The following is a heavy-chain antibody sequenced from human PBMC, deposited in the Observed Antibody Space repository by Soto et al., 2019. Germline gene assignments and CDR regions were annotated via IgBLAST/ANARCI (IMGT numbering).Heavy chain of an antibody. D-gene: IGHD3-3*01. Sequence: PSETLSLTCTVSGGSISSSSYYWGWIRQPPGKGLEWIGSIYYSGSTYYNPSLKSRVTISVDTSKNQFSLKLSSVTAADTAVYYCAGTTYDFWSGYTDAFDIWGQGTMVTVS. CDR2: IYYSGST. J-gene: IGHJ3*02. CDR3: AGTTYDFWSGYTDAFDI. CDR1: GGSISSSSYY. V-gene: IGHV4-39*01.